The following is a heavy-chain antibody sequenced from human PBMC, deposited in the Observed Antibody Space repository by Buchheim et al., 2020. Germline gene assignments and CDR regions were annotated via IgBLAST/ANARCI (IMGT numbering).Heavy chain of an antibody. CDR2: IYHSGSN. D-gene: IGHD4-11*01. V-gene: IGHV4-4*02. J-gene: IGHJ5*02. CDR1: GGSISSNNW. CDR3: ARLGGYSNYRNWFDP. Sequence: QVQLQASGPGLVKPSGTLSLTCAVSGGSISSNNWWSWVRQPQGKGLEWIGEIYHSGSNNYNPTLKSRVTISVAKSKHQFSLKLSSVTAADTAVYYCARLGGYSNYRNWFDPWGQGTL.